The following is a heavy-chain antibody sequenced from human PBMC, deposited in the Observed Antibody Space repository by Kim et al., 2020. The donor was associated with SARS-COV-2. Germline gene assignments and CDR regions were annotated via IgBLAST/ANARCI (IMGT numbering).Heavy chain of an antibody. CDR3: ARDGIRYFDWSNNWFDP. J-gene: IGHJ5*02. V-gene: IGHV4-4*07. Sequence: GLEWIGRIYTSGSTNYHPSLKSRVTMSVDTSKNQFSLKLSSVTAADTAVYYCARDGIRYFDWSNNWFDPWGQGTLVTVSS. D-gene: IGHD3-9*01. CDR2: IYTSGST.